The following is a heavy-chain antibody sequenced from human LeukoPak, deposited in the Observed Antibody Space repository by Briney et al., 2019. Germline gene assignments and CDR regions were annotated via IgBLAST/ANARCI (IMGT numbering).Heavy chain of an antibody. CDR1: GGSVSSYY. CDR2: IYYSGST. D-gene: IGHD2-2*01. V-gene: IGHV4-59*02. J-gene: IGHJ4*02. CDR3: ARLRYCSSTSCPGLDY. Sequence: SETLSLTCTVSGGSVSSYYWNWVRQPPGKGLEWIGYIYYSGSTNYNPSLKSRVTISVDTSKNQFSLKLSSVTAADTAVYYCARLRYCSSTSCPGLDYWGQGTLVTVSS.